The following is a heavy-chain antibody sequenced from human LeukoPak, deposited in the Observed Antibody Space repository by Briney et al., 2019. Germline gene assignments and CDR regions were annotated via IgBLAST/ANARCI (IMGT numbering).Heavy chain of an antibody. Sequence: PSETLSLTCAVYGGSFSGYYWSWIRQPPGKGLEWIGEINHSGSTNYNPSLKSRVTISVDTSKNQFSLKLSSVTAEDTAVYYCARDCSSTNCYWVFDYWGQGTLVTVSS. CDR1: GGSFSGYY. CDR3: ARDCSSTNCYWVFDY. J-gene: IGHJ4*02. V-gene: IGHV4-34*01. CDR2: INHSGST. D-gene: IGHD2-2*01.